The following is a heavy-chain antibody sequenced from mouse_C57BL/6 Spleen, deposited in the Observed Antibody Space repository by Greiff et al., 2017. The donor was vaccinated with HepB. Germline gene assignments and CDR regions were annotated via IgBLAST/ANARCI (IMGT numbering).Heavy chain of an antibody. CDR1: GYTFTDYE. CDR2: IDPETGGT. V-gene: IGHV1-15*01. J-gene: IGHJ4*01. CDR3: TPYSNYGKNAMDY. Sequence: VQLQQSGAELVRPGASVTLSCKASGYTFTDYEMHWVKQTPVHGLEWIGAIDPETGGTAYNQKFKGKAILTADKSSSTAYMELRSLTSEDSAVYYCTPYSNYGKNAMDYWGQGTSVTVSS. D-gene: IGHD2-5*01.